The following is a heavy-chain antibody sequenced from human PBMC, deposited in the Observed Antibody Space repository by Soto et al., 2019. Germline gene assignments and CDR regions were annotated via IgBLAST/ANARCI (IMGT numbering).Heavy chain of an antibody. D-gene: IGHD1-26*01. CDR1: GFTFITNE. J-gene: IGHJ4*01. CDR2: ISSGGSAI. Sequence: PGGSLRLSCAASGFTFITNEMSWVRQAPWKGLEWVSYISSGGSAIYYADSVKGRFTISRDNAKNSLYLQMNSLRAEDTAVYYWARFNSVFDRAFDYWGHGTMVTVSS. V-gene: IGHV3-48*03. CDR3: ARFNSVFDRAFDY.